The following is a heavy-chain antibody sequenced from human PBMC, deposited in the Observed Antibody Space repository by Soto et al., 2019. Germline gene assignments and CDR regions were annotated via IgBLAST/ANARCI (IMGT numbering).Heavy chain of an antibody. CDR1: GYTFSSYF. CDR2: ISAYNGNT. Sequence: ASVKVSCKASGYTFSSYFITWVRQAPGQGLEWMGWISAYNGNTNFAQKLQGRVAMTTDTSTSTAYMELRSLRSDDTAVYYCAKDFRGLDVWGQGTTVTVSS. J-gene: IGHJ6*02. V-gene: IGHV1-18*01. CDR3: AKDFRGLDV.